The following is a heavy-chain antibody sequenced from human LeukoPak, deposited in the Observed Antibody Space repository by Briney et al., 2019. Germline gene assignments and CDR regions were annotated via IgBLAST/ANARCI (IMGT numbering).Heavy chain of an antibody. CDR1: GYTFTSYD. CDR3: ARGIPAAIRARLETFDY. J-gene: IGHJ4*02. V-gene: IGHV1-8*01. Sequence: ASVKVSCKASGYTFTSYDINWVRQATGQGLEWMGWMNPSSGNTGYAQKFQGRVTMTRNTSISTAYMELSSLRSDDTAVYYCARGIPAAIRARLETFDYWGQGTLVTVSS. CDR2: MNPSSGNT. D-gene: IGHD2-2*02.